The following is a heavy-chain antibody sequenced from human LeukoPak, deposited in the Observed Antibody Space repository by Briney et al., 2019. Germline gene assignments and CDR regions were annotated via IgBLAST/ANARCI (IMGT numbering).Heavy chain of an antibody. Sequence: PSETLSLTCTVSGGSISSYYWSWIRQPPGKGLEWIGYIYTSGSTNYNPSLKSRVTISVDTSKNQFSLKLSSVTAADTAVYYCASENYYYGMDVWGQGTTVTVSS. CDR3: ASENYYYGMDV. V-gene: IGHV4-4*09. J-gene: IGHJ6*02. CDR2: IYTSGST. CDR1: GGSISSYY.